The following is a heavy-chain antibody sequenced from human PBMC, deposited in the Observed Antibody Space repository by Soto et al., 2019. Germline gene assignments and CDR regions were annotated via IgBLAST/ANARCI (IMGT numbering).Heavy chain of an antibody. Sequence: EVQLVETGGGLIQPGGSLKLSCAATGFSVSRSMSWVRQAPGKGLECVSLIYDDGHTYYTDSVKDRFTISRDISKNTLYLQMDSLRVEDTAVYFCARDASGPFDYWGQGTPVTVSS. D-gene: IGHD6-19*01. CDR2: IYDDGHT. J-gene: IGHJ4*02. CDR1: GFSVSRS. CDR3: ARDASGPFDY. V-gene: IGHV3-53*02.